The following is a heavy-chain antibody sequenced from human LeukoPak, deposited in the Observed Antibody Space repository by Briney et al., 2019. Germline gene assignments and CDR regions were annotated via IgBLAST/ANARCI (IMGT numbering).Heavy chain of an antibody. Sequence: PSETLSLTCIVSGGSISSGDYSWGWIRQPPGKGLEWIGSIYYSETYYNPSLKSRVTIPIDTSKNQFSLNLSSVTAADTAVYYCARIHLGDYYFDYWGQGNLVTVSS. CDR2: IYYSET. CDR3: ARIHLGDYYFDY. J-gene: IGHJ4*02. D-gene: IGHD4-17*01. CDR1: GGSISSGDYS. V-gene: IGHV4-39*07.